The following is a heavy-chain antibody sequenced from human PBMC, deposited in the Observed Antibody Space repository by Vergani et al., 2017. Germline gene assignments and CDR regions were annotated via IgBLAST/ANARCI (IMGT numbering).Heavy chain of an antibody. V-gene: IGHV3-74*03. CDR2: IKSDGSIT. CDR3: ASARGIENCHMYNGLDS. CDR1: GFSFNSYW. Sequence: DVHLAESGGGFFQPGGSLRLSCSASGFSFNSYWMHWVRQVPGKGLLWVSRIKSDGSITAYADSVKGRFTISRDNAKNTLYLQMNSLRVEDTGVYYCASARGIENCHMYNGLDSWGQGTLVTVSS. D-gene: IGHD2/OR15-2a*01. J-gene: IGHJ5*01.